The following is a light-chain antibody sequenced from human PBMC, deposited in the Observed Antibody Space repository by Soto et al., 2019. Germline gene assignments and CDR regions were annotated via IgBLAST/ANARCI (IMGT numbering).Light chain of an antibody. CDR3: QKRSNWPIT. Sequence: IVLRHCRAPLSLSPGESATLSCRASQSVSSYLAWYQQKTGQAPRILIYDESNRATGIPDRFSGSGSGTDLNLTISRLEPEDFAVYYCQKRSNWPITFGQGTRLEIK. CDR2: DES. J-gene: IGKJ5*01. CDR1: QSVSSY. V-gene: IGKV3-11*01.